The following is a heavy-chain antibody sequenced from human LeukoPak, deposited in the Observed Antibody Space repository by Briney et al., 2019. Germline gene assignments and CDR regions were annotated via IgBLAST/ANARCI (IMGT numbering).Heavy chain of an antibody. D-gene: IGHD6-13*01. V-gene: IGHV3-23*01. J-gene: IGHJ4*02. Sequence: GGSLRLSCAASGLTFSDYSMTWVRQSPGKGLFWVSGISAGGGSTYYADSVKGRFTISRDNSRNTLYLQMNSLRAEDMAVYYCAKDAAGPEYWGQGTLVTVSS. CDR2: ISAGGGST. CDR3: AKDAAGPEY. CDR1: GLTFSDYS.